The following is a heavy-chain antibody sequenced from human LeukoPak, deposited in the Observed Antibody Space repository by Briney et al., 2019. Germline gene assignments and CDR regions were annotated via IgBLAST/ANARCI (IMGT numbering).Heavy chain of an antibody. CDR1: GFTFSSYA. J-gene: IGHJ6*03. V-gene: IGHV3-33*06. CDR2: IWYDGSNK. Sequence: GGSLRLSCAASGFTFSSYAMSWVRQAPGKGLEWVAVIWYDGSNKYYADSVKGRFTISRDNSKNTLYLQMNSLRAEDTAVYYCAKDPTMVRGVISSYYYYMDVWGKGTTVTVSS. CDR3: AKDPTMVRGVISSYYYYMDV. D-gene: IGHD3-10*01.